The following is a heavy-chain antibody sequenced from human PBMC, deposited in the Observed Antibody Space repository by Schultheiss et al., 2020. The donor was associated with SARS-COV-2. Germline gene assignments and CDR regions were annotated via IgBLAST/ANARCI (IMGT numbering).Heavy chain of an antibody. CDR3: ARAPDYGDYVRDYYYYYGMDV. V-gene: IGHV4-61*08. J-gene: IGHJ6*02. D-gene: IGHD4-17*01. CDR1: GGSISSGGYY. Sequence: SETLSLTCTVSGGSISSGGYYWSWIRQHPGKGLEWIGYIYYSGSTNYNPSLKSRVTISVDTSKNQFSLKLSSVTAADTAVYYCARAPDYGDYVRDYYYYYGMDVWGQGTTVTVSS. CDR2: IYYSGST.